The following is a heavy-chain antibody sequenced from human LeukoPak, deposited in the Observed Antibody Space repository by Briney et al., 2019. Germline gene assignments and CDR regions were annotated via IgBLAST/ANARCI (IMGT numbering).Heavy chain of an antibody. V-gene: IGHV3-66*01. CDR2: IHSDGKT. D-gene: IGHD3-3*01. CDR3: ARDKRFLHWYFDL. CDR1: GFTFSSYG. J-gene: IGHJ2*01. Sequence: GGSLRLSCAASGFTFSSYGMNWVRQAPGKGLEWVSVIHSDGKTYYADSVKGRFTISRDNSKNSLDLQMNSLRAEDTAVYYCARDKRFLHWYFDLWGRGTLVTVSS.